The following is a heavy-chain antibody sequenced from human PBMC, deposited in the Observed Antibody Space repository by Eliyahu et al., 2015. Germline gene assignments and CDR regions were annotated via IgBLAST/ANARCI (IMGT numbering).Heavy chain of an antibody. CDR3: ALEASGSPYNYFYNMDV. J-gene: IGHJ6*02. V-gene: IGHV1-3*04. CDR2: INSGNGNT. CDR1: GNTFTTYF. Sequence: QVQLVQSGVEVKRPGASVKVSCKASGNTFTTYFMHWVRQAPGQRLEWMGRINSGNGNTEYSPEFXGRLSITRDASASTAYMEVSSLRSEDTAVYYCALEASGSPYNYFYNMDVWGQGTSVTVSS. D-gene: IGHD3-10*01.